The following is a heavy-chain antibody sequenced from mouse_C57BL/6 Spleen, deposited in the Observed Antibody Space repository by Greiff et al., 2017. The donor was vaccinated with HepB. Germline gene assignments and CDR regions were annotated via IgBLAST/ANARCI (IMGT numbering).Heavy chain of an antibody. V-gene: IGHV5-4*01. D-gene: IGHD1-1*01. CDR3: ARKLPWFAY. Sequence: EVQGVESGGGLVKPGGSLKLSCAASGFTFSSYAMSWVRQTPEKRLEWVATISDGGSYTYYPDNVKGRFTISRDNAKNNLYLQMSHLKSEDTAMYYCARKLPWFAYWGQGTLVTVSA. CDR2: ISDGGSYT. CDR1: GFTFSSYA. J-gene: IGHJ3*01.